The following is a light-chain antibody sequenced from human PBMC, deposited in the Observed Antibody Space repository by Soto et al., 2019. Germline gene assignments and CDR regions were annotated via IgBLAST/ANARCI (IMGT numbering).Light chain of an antibody. CDR3: QSHDSTNVV. J-gene: IGLJ2*01. V-gene: IGLV6-57*02. CDR2: EDD. CDR1: GGSMATNY. Sequence: NFMLTQPHSVSESPGKTVTISCTGSGGSMATNYVQWHQQRPGSAPTTVIYEDDKRPSGVPDRFSGSIDRSSNSASLIISGLKTEDEADYYCQSHDSTNVVFGRGTKVPVL.